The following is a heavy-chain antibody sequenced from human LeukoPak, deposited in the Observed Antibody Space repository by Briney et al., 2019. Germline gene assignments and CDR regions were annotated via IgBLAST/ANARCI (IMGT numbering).Heavy chain of an antibody. CDR2: IIPILGIA. J-gene: IGHJ4*02. Sequence: GASVKVSCKASGGTFSSYTISWVRQAPGQGLEWMGRIIPILGIANYAQKFQSRVTITADKSTSTAYMELSSLRSEDTAVYYCARDLYGGNSPDYWGQGSLVTVSS. D-gene: IGHD4-23*01. V-gene: IGHV1-69*04. CDR1: GGTFSSYT. CDR3: ARDLYGGNSPDY.